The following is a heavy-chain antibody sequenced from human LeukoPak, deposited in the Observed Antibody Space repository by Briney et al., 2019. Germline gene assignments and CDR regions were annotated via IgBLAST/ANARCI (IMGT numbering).Heavy chain of an antibody. J-gene: IGHJ4*02. CDR2: INPNSGGT. CDR3: ARNTAIVVVTAADY. D-gene: IGHD2-2*01. CDR1: GYTFTGYY. V-gene: IGHV1-2*02. Sequence: ASVKVSCKASGYTFTGYYMHWVRQAPRQGLEWMGWINPNSGGTNYAQKFQGRVTMTRDTSISTAYMELSRLRSDDTAVYYCARNTAIVVVTAADYWGQGTLVTVSS.